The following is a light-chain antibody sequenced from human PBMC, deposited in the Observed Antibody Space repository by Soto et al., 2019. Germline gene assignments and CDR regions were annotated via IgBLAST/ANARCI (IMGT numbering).Light chain of an antibody. CDR3: QQYNNWQIT. V-gene: IGKV3-15*01. Sequence: EIVMTQSPATSTVSPVASATLSCRSSQIILTNLAWYQQKPGQAPRLLIYGASTRATGIPARLSGSGSGTEFTLTISSLQSEDFDIYYCQQYNNWQITVGKGKRLEIK. J-gene: IGKJ5*01. CDR1: QIILTN. CDR2: GAS.